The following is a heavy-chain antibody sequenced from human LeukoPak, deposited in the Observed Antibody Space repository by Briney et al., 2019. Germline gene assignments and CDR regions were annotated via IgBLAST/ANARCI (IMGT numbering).Heavy chain of an antibody. CDR3: ARALVYSNYAAYYYYMDV. J-gene: IGHJ6*03. CDR2: IKQDGSEK. CDR1: GFTFSSYW. D-gene: IGHD4-11*01. Sequence: GGSLRLSCAASGFTFSSYWMSWVRQAPGKGLEWVANIKQDGSEKYYVDSVKGRFTISRDNAKNSLYLQMNSLRAEDTAVYYCARALVYSNYAAYYYYMDVWGKGTTVTVSS. V-gene: IGHV3-7*01.